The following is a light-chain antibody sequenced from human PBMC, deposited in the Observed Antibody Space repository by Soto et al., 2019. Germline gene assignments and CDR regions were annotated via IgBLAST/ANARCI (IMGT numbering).Light chain of an antibody. Sequence: QAVVTQEPSLTVSPGGTVTLTCVSNTGAVTSGHHAYWVQQKPGQAPRTLIYDTSNKNSWTPARFSGSLLGGKAALTLSGAQAEDEAGYYCLLTYSGPWVFGGGTKVTVL. J-gene: IGLJ3*02. V-gene: IGLV7-46*01. CDR2: DTS. CDR3: LLTYSGPWV. CDR1: TGAVTSGHH.